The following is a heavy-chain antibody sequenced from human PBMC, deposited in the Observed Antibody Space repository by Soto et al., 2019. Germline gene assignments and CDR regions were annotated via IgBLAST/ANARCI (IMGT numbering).Heavy chain of an antibody. J-gene: IGHJ6*02. D-gene: IGHD3-10*01. CDR1: GGSISSYY. Sequence: SETLSLTCTVSGGSISSYYWSWIRRPPGKGLEWIGYIYNSGSTHSNPSLQSRVTISVDTSKNQFSLKLSSVTAADTGIYYCARARITMVREVIKYNMDVWGQGTTVTVSS. CDR3: ARARITMVREVIKYNMDV. CDR2: IYNSGST. V-gene: IGHV4-59*01.